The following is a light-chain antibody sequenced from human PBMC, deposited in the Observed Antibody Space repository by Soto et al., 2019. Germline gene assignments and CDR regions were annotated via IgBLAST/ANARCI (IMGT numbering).Light chain of an antibody. CDR1: QSIRSW. CDR3: QQYNRYPYT. Sequence: DIQMTQSPSTLSASVGDRVTITCRASQSIRSWLAWYQQRPGKAPKLLIYDASNLQSGVPSRLSGSGSGTEFTLTIRSLQPDDFATYYCQQYNRYPYTFGQGTKLEIK. J-gene: IGKJ2*01. V-gene: IGKV1-5*01. CDR2: DAS.